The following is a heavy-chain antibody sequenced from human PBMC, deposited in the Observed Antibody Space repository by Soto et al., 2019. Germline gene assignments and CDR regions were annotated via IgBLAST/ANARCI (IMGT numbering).Heavy chain of an antibody. CDR1: GFTFTDYH. CDR2: ISETGSHT. Sequence: LRLSCDASGFTFTDYHMSWIRQAPGKGLEWVALISETGSHTAYAESVKGRFTISRDNARPSVFLQMNSLRSDDTAVYFCARESEDLTSNFDYWGQGTLVTVSS. J-gene: IGHJ4*02. V-gene: IGHV3-11*06. CDR3: ARESEDLTSNFDY.